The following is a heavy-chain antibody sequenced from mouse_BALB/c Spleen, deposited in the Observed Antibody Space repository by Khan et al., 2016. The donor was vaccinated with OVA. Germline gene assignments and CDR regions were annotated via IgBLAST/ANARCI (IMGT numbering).Heavy chain of an antibody. J-gene: IGHJ2*01. V-gene: IGHV5-6*01. D-gene: IGHD2-1*01. CDR2: ISSGGSYT. CDR3: ASQYGNSFFEY. CDR1: GFTFSSFG. Sequence: EVQLLETGGDLVKPGGSLKLSCAASGFTFSSFGMSWIRQTPDKRLEWVATISSGGSYTYYPDSVKGRFTISRDNAKNTLYLQMSSLKSEDTAMYYCASQYGNSFFEYWGQGTTLTVSS.